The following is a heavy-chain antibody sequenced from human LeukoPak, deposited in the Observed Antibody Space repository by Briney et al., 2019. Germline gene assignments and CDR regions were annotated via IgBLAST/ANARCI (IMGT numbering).Heavy chain of an antibody. D-gene: IGHD2/OR15-2a*01. J-gene: IGHJ4*02. CDR3: AKQEYYGSDY. CDR2: IRYDGSNK. V-gene: IGHV3-30*02. Sequence: PGGSLTLSCAASGFTFSSYGMHWVRQAQGKGLEWVAFIRYDGSNKFHADSVKGRFTISRDASKSTLYLQMSSLRTEDTAVYYCAKQEYYGSDYWGQGTLVTVST. CDR1: GFTFSSYG.